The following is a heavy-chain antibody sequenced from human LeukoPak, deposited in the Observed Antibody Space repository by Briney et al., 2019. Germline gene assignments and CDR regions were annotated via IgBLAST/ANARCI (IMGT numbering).Heavy chain of an antibody. J-gene: IGHJ4*02. Sequence: GGSLRLSCAVSGFSFSSYSMNWVRQAPGKGLEWVSSISSSSSYIYYADSVKGRFTISRDNAKNSLYLQMNSLRAEDTAVYYCARGRDVTLYYFDYWGQGTLVTVSS. V-gene: IGHV3-21*01. CDR2: ISSSSSYI. CDR1: GFSFSSYS. CDR3: ARGRDVTLYYFDY. D-gene: IGHD4-11*01.